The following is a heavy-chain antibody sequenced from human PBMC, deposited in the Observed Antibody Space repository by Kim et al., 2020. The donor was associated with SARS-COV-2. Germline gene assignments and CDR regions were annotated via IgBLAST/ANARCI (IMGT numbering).Heavy chain of an antibody. CDR2: ISYDGSNK. CDR1: GFTFSSYG. V-gene: IGHV3-30*18. J-gene: IGHJ4*02. D-gene: IGHD2-15*01. CDR3: ANLDGWQDIVVVVAADRRPFDY. Sequence: GGSLRLSCAASGFTFSSYGMHWVRQAPGKGLEWVAVISYDGSNKYYADSVKGRFTISRDNSKNTLYLQMNSLRAEDTAVYYCANLDGWQDIVVVVAADRRPFDYWGQGTLVTVSS.